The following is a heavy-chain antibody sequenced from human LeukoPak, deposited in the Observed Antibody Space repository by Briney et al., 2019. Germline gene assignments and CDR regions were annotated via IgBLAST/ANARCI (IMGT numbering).Heavy chain of an antibody. V-gene: IGHV1-2*02. J-gene: IGHJ1*01. CDR2: INPNSGGT. CDR3: ARGSYDSSDFEYFHH. CDR1: GYTFTGNY. Sequence: GASVKVSCKAYGYTFTGNYMHCVRQVPGQGLEWMGGINPNSGGTNYAQKFQGRVTMTRDTSIGTAYMELNRLRSDDTAVYYCARGSYDSSDFEYFHHWGQGTLVTVSS. D-gene: IGHD3-22*01.